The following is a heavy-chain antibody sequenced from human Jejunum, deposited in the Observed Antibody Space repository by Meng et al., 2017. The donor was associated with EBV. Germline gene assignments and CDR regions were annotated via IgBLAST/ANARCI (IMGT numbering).Heavy chain of an antibody. CDR2: IYYTERT. J-gene: IGHJ5*02. D-gene: IGHD5-12*01. CDR3: ATSMSGYSYGYS. V-gene: IGHV4-4*02. CDR1: GASISSSHW. Sequence: QGQVQASGPGLVQPSGTLSLTCAVSGASISSSHWWSWVRQAPGEGLEWIGEIYYTERTNYNPSLKSRVSMSIDKSKNQFSLNLNSVTVADTAVYYCATSMSGYSYGYSWGQGTLVTGSS.